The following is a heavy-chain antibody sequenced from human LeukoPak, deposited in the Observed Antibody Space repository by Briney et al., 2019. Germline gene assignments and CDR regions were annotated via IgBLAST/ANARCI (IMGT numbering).Heavy chain of an antibody. Sequence: ASVKVSCKASGGTFSSYAISWVRQAPGQGLEWMGGIIPIFGTANYAQKFQGRVTITADESTSTAYMELSSLRSEDTAVYYCAGYCSGGSCYWDNGFDPWGQGTLVTVSS. J-gene: IGHJ5*02. CDR3: AGYCSGGSCYWDNGFDP. V-gene: IGHV1-69*13. D-gene: IGHD2-15*01. CDR1: GGTFSSYA. CDR2: IIPIFGTA.